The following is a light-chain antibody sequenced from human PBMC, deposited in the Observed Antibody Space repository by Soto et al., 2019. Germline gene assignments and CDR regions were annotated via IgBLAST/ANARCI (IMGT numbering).Light chain of an antibody. J-gene: IGKJ2*01. CDR2: GAS. CDR1: QSVSSK. Sequence: EIVMTQSPATLSLSPGERVTLSCRASQSVSSKLAWYQQKPGQAPRLLIYGASIRATDIPARFSGSGSGTEFTLTISRLQSEDFAIFSCQQYSNWPYTFGQGNKLEIK. V-gene: IGKV3-15*01. CDR3: QQYSNWPYT.